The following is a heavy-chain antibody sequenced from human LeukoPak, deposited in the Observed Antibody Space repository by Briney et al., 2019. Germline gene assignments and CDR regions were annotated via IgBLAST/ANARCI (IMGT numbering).Heavy chain of an antibody. CDR2: IYPGDSDT. CDR1: GFTFSSYS. D-gene: IGHD2-8*01. CDR3: ARYPLRAIYCTNSNCFFDN. Sequence: GGSLRLSCAASGFTFSSYSMNWVRQAPGKGLEWMGIIYPGDSDTRYSPSFQGRVTISADKSVSTAYLQWSSLKASDTAMYYCARYPLRAIYCTNSNCFFDNWGQGTLVTVSS. J-gene: IGHJ4*02. V-gene: IGHV5-51*01.